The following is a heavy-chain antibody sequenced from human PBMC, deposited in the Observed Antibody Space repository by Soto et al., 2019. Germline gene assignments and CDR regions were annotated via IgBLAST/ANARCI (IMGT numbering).Heavy chain of an antibody. V-gene: IGHV4-38-2*01. Sequence: PPETLSLTYVVSGFSLSSGFYWGWLRPSPGKGLEWIGSIYYSWGIYYNPSLRSRISVALDTSKNQSSLKLNSVSAADTAVYYCARVRSSPFRYFASWGPGLLVTFSS. CDR1: GFSLSSGFY. J-gene: IGHJ4*02. CDR3: ARVRSSPFRYFAS. CDR2: IYYSWGI.